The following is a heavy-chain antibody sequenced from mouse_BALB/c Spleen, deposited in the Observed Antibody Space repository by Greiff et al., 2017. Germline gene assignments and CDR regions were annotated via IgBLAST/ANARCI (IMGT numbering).Heavy chain of an antibody. CDR1: GYSITSDYA. CDR3: ARDYDVLDY. Sequence: EVQRVESGPGLVKPSQSLSLTCTVTGYSITSDYAWNWIRQFPGNKLEWMGYISYSGSTSYNPSLKSRISITRDTSKNQFFLQLNSVTTEDTATYYCARDYDVLDYWGQGTSVTVSS. D-gene: IGHD2-4*01. CDR2: ISYSGST. V-gene: IGHV3-2*02. J-gene: IGHJ4*01.